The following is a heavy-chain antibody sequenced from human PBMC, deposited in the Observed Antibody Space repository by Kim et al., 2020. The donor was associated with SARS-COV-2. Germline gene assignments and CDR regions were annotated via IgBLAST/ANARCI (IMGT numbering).Heavy chain of an antibody. CDR1: GFTFSSYA. CDR3: ARALAAADIDY. J-gene: IGHJ4*02. V-gene: IGHV3-30*04. D-gene: IGHD6-13*01. CDR2: ISYDGSNK. Sequence: GGSLRLSCAASGFTFSSYAMHWVRQAPGKGLEWVAVISYDGSNKYYADSVKGRFTISRDNSKNTLYLQMNSLRAEDTAVYYCARALAAADIDYWGQGTLVTVSS.